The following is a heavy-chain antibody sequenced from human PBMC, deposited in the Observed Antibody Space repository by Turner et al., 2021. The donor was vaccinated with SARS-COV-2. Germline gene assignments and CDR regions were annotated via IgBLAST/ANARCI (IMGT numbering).Heavy chain of an antibody. CDR1: GPTVAVNY. Sequence: EVQLVESGGGLNQPGGSLRPPCAAFGPTVAVNYMAWVRRAPGKGLECAAVIYSDGSTFYADSVKGRFAVSRDTSRNVLYLQMSSLTVDDTAVYFCARGYGSNWYRGYGLDVWGRGTTVTVSS. D-gene: IGHD6-13*01. CDR3: ARGYGSNWYRGYGLDV. V-gene: IGHV3-53*01. CDR2: IYSDGST. J-gene: IGHJ6*02.